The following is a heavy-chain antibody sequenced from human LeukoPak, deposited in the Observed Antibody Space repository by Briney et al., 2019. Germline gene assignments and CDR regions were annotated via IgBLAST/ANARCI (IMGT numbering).Heavy chain of an antibody. D-gene: IGHD6-25*01. CDR1: GGSISNYY. J-gene: IGHJ4*02. CDR2: IYYSGST. Sequence: SETLSLTCTVSGGSISNYYWNWIRQPPGKGLEWIGYIYYSGSTNYNPSLKSRVTISVDTSKNQFSLRLTSVTAADTAVHYCARQGGYSSGPDFWGQGTLVTVSS. CDR3: ARQGGYSSGPDF. V-gene: IGHV4-59*08.